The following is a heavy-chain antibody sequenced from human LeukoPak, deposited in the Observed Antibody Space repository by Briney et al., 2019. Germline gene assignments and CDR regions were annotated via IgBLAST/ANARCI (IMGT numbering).Heavy chain of an antibody. CDR1: GFTFSSYW. D-gene: IGHD5-24*01. CDR2: IKQDGSEK. CDR3: ARLTVEMATIIPRDAFDI. Sequence: GGSLRLSCAASGFTFSSYWMSWVRQAPGKGLEWVANIKQDGSEKYYVDSVKGRFTISRDNAKNSLYLQMNGLRAEDTAVYYCARLTVEMATIIPRDAFDIWGQGTMVTVSS. J-gene: IGHJ3*02. V-gene: IGHV3-7*01.